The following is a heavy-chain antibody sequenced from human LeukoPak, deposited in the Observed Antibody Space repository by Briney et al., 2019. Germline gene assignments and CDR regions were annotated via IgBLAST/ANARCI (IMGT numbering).Heavy chain of an antibody. CDR1: GYTFSDYY. D-gene: IGHD2-21*01. Sequence: GASVKVSCKASGYTFSDYYLHWVRQAPGQGLEWMGWINPNSGGTSYGQKFQGRVTMTRDTSISTAYMELSRLRSDDTAVYYCARSIVVVIDWFDTWGQGTLSPSPQ. V-gene: IGHV1-2*02. CDR3: ARSIVVVIDWFDT. J-gene: IGHJ5*02. CDR2: INPNSGGT.